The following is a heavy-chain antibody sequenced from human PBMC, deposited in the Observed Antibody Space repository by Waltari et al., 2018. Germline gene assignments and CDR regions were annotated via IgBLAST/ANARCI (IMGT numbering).Heavy chain of an antibody. CDR1: GGSVSSGNYY. Sequence: QVQLQESGPGLVKPSETLTLTCTVSGGSVSSGNYYWSWIRQPPGKGLEWMGHIYHPGRSNYNPSLKSRVTISVDTSKNQFSLKLTAVIAADTAVYYCARDGGTCVTTTCSYYYYYMDVWGKGTTVTVSS. CDR3: ARDGGTCVTTTCSYYYYYMDV. J-gene: IGHJ6*03. D-gene: IGHD3-22*01. V-gene: IGHV4-61*01. CDR2: IYHPGRS.